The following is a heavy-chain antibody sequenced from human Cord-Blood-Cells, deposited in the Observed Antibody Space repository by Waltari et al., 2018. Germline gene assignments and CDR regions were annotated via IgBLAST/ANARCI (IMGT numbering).Heavy chain of an antibody. J-gene: IGHJ4*02. D-gene: IGHD5-12*01. V-gene: IGHV4-34*01. CDR3: ARGLRGDRDMVAKIDY. CDR2: INQSGSN. Sequence: QVQLQQWGAGLLKPSETLSLTCAVYGGSFSGYYWTWIRQPPGKGLDGIGGINQSGSNHDNPALKGRVTISVDTSKHQFSLKLRSVTAADTAGYYCARGLRGDRDMVAKIDYWGQGTLVTVSS. CDR1: GGSFSGYY.